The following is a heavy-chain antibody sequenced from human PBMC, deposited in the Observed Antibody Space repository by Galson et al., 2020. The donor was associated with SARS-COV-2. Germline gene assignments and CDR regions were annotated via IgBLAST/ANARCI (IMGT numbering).Heavy chain of an antibody. J-gene: IGHJ4*02. V-gene: IGHV3-30*04. CDR3: ARSYSGSYYGHFDY. CDR1: GFTFSSYA. CDR2: ISYDGSNK. Sequence: GGSLRLSCAASGFTFSSYAMHWVRQAPGKGLEWVAVISYDGSNKYYADSVKGRFTISRDNSKNTLYLQMNSLRAEDTAVYYCARSYSGSYYGHFDYWGQGTLVTVSS. D-gene: IGHD1-26*01.